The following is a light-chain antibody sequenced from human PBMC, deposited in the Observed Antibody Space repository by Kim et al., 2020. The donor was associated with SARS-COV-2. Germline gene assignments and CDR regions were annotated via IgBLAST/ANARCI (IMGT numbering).Light chain of an antibody. Sequence: DIQMTQSPSSLSASVGDRVTITCRASRTISNYLNWYQQKPGKAPKLLIFGASNLQNGVPSRFSGSGSGTDFTLTVTSLQPEDLAIYFCQQSYSTPRTFGQGTKLEI. V-gene: IGKV1-39*01. CDR3: QQSYSTPRT. CDR2: GAS. CDR1: RTISNY. J-gene: IGKJ2*01.